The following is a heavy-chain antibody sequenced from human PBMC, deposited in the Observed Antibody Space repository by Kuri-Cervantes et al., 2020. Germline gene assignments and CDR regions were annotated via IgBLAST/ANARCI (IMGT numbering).Heavy chain of an antibody. CDR2: IYPGDSDT. CDR3: ARHGSIAAVFDY. Sequence: GGSLRLSCKGSGYSFTSYWIGWVRPMPGEGLEWMGIIYPGDSDTRYSPSFQGQVTISADKSISTAYLQWSSLKASDTAMYYCARHGSIAAVFDYWGQGTLVTVSS. V-gene: IGHV5-51*01. CDR1: GYSFTSYW. J-gene: IGHJ4*02. D-gene: IGHD6-13*01.